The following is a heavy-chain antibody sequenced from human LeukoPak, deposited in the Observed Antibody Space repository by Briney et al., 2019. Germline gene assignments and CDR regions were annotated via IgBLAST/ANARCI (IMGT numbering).Heavy chain of an antibody. CDR3: ANGDCRGGRCSSGAY. J-gene: IGHJ4*02. Sequence: GGSLRLSCVASGFIFNTYGMHWVRQAPGKWLEWVAYTRDDGSKNWYGDSVKGRFTIFRDNSKNTLYLQMNSLRGEDTAVYYCANGDCRGGRCSSGAYWGQGTLVAVSS. CDR2: TRDDGSKN. CDR1: GFIFNTYG. D-gene: IGHD2-15*01. V-gene: IGHV3-30*02.